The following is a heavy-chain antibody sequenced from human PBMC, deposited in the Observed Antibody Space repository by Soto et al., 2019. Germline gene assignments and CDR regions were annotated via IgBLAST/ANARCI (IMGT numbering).Heavy chain of an antibody. CDR3: ARVSSSDYARGPYYYYYYYMDV. D-gene: IGHD5-12*01. CDR2: ISSSSSYI. Sequence: GGSLRLSCAASGFTFSSYSMDWVRQAPGKGLEWVSSISSSSSYIYYADSVKGRFTISRDNAKNSLYLQMNSLRAEDTAVYYCARVSSSDYARGPYYYYYYYMDVWGKGTTVTVSS. V-gene: IGHV3-21*01. J-gene: IGHJ6*03. CDR1: GFTFSSYS.